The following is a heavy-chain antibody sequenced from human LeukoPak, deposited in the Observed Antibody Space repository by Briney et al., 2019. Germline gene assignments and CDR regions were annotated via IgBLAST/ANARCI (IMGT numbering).Heavy chain of an antibody. J-gene: IGHJ4*02. CDR3: ARRFYDINGSYHFDY. Sequence: ASVKVSFKASGYTFTGYYIHWVRQAPGQGLEWMGWINPNSGDTNYAQKFQGRVTMTRDTSISTAYMELSRLRSDDTAVYSCARRFYDINGSYHFDYWGQGTLVTVSS. V-gene: IGHV1-2*02. D-gene: IGHD3-22*01. CDR1: GYTFTGYY. CDR2: INPNSGDT.